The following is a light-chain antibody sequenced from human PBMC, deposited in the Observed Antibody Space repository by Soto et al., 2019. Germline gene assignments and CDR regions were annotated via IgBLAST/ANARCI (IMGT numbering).Light chain of an antibody. CDR3: QQYGSSGT. CDR2: GAS. CDR1: QSVSSSH. Sequence: IMFTQAPGTVLLARRISANISCRASQSVSSSHLAWYQQKPGQAPRLLIYGASSRATGIPDRFSGSGSGTDFTLTISRLEPEDFAVYYCQQYGSSGTFGQGTKVDIK. J-gene: IGKJ1*01. V-gene: IGKV3-20*01.